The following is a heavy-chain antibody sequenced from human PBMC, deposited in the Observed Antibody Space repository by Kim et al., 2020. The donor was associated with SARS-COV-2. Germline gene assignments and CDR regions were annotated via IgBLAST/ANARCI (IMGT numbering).Heavy chain of an antibody. V-gene: IGHV4-34*01. CDR1: GGSFSGYY. D-gene: IGHD3-10*01. Sequence: SETLSLTCAVYGGSFSGYYWSWIRQPPGKGLEWIGEINHSGSTNYNPSLKSRVTISVDTSKNQFSLKLSSVTAADTAVYYCARIRITMVRGVIKGSYGMDVWGQGTTVTVSS. J-gene: IGHJ6*02. CDR2: INHSGST. CDR3: ARIRITMVRGVIKGSYGMDV.